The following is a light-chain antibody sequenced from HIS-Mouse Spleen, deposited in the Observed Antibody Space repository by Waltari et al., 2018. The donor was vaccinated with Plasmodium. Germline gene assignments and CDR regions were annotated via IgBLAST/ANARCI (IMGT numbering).Light chain of an antibody. Sequence: SYELTQPPSVSVSPGQTARIPCSGDALPKKSAYWYQQKSGPAPVLVIYEDSKRPSGIPERFSGSSSGTMATLTISGDQVEDEADYYCYSTDSSGNHRVFGGGTKLTVL. J-gene: IGLJ3*02. CDR1: ALPKKS. CDR3: YSTDSSGNHRV. CDR2: EDS. V-gene: IGLV3-10*01.